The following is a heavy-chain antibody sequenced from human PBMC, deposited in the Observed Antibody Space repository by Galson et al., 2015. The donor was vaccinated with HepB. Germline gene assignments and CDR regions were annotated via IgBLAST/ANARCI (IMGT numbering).Heavy chain of an antibody. J-gene: IGHJ6*02. CDR1: GYSFTSYW. Sequence: QSGAEVKKPGESLKISCKGSGYSFTSYWIGWVRQMPGKGLEWMGIIYPGDSDTRYSPSFQGQVTISADKSISTAYLQWSSLKASDTAMYYCARHQDYGGAYYYYGMDAWGQGTTVTVSS. CDR3: ARHQDYGGAYYYYGMDA. D-gene: IGHD4-23*01. V-gene: IGHV5-51*01. CDR2: IYPGDSDT.